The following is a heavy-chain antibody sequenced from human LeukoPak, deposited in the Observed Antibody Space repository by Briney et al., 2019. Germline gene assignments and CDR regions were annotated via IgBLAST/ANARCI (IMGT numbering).Heavy chain of an antibody. J-gene: IGHJ4*02. CDR1: GFTFSSYS. V-gene: IGHV3-21*01. Sequence: GGSLRLSCAASGFTFSSYSMNWVRQAPGKGLEWVSSISSSSSYIYYADSVKGRFTISRDNAKNSLYLQMNSLRAEDTAGYYCARVVSSRFAYWGQGTLVTVSS. D-gene: IGHD5/OR15-5a*01. CDR3: ARVVSSRFAY. CDR2: ISSSSSYI.